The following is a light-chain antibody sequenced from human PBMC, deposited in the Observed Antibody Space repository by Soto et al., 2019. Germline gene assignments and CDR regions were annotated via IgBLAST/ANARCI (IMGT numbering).Light chain of an antibody. J-gene: IGLJ1*01. CDR3: SSYAGTNTRYL. CDR1: NSDVGSYNY. Sequence: QSLLTQPPSPSGSPGQSVTISCPGANSDVGSYNYVSWYQQHPGKAPKLMIYEVNKRPSGVPDRFSGSKSGNTASLTVSGLQAEDEADYYCSSYAGTNTRYLFGSGTKVTVL. V-gene: IGLV2-8*01. CDR2: EVN.